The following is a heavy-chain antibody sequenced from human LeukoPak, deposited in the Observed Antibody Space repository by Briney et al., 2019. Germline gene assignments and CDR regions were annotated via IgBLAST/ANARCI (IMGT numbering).Heavy chain of an antibody. CDR3: AKDPRRTYYDFWSGRREQPDY. CDR1: GFTFSSYS. Sequence: GGSLRLSCAASGFTFSSYSMNWVRQAPGKGLEWVSSISSSSSYIYYADSVKGRFTISRDNAKNSLYLQMNSLRAEDTAVYYCAKDPRRTYYDFWSGRREQPDYWGQGTLVTVSS. CDR2: ISSSSSYI. D-gene: IGHD3-3*01. J-gene: IGHJ4*02. V-gene: IGHV3-21*01.